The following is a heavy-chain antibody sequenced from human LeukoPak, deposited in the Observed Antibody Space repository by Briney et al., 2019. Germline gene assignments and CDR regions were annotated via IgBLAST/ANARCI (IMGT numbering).Heavy chain of an antibody. V-gene: IGHV4-59*12. CDR3: ARDHGMVYYFDY. Sequence: PSETLSLTCTVSGGSISSYYWSWIRQPPGKGLEWIGYIYYSGSTNYNPSLKSRVTISVDTSKNQFSLKLSSVTAADTAVYYCARDHGMVYYFDYWGQGTLVTVSS. CDR1: GGSISSYY. D-gene: IGHD2-8*01. CDR2: IYYSGST. J-gene: IGHJ4*02.